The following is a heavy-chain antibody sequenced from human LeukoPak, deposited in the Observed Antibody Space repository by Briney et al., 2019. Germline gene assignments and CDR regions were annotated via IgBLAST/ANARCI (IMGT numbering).Heavy chain of an antibody. J-gene: IGHJ4*02. V-gene: IGHV3-30-3*01. Sequence: PGGSLRLSCAASGFTFSSYAMHWVRQAPGKGLEWVAVISYDGSNKYYADSVKGRFTISRDNSKNTLYLQMNSLRAEDTAVYYCARLRTDYYDSSGHFDYWGQGTLVTVSS. CDR2: ISYDGSNK. D-gene: IGHD3-22*01. CDR1: GFTFSSYA. CDR3: ARLRTDYYDSSGHFDY.